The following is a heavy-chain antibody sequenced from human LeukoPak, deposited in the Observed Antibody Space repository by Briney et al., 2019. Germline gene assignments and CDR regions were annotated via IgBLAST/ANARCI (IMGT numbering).Heavy chain of an antibody. V-gene: IGHV3-74*01. J-gene: IGHJ5*02. CDR3: ARDGLYSSSWYEGDWFDP. Sequence: GGSLRLSCAASGFTFSSYWMHWVRQAPGKGLVWVSRINSDGSSTIYAGSVKGRFTISRDNAKNTLYLQMNSLRAEDTAVYYCARDGLYSSSWYEGDWFDPWGQGTLVTVSS. CDR2: INSDGSST. D-gene: IGHD6-13*01. CDR1: GFTFSSYW.